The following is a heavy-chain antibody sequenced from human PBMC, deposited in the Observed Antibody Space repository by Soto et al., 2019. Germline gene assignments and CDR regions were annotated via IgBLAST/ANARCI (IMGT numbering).Heavy chain of an antibody. Sequence: QVQLVQSGAEVKKPGSSVKVSCKASGGTFSSYTISWVRQAPGQGLGWMGRIIPILGIANYAQEFQGRVTITTDKSTTTAYVELSSLGSEDTDVYYCAMEYCSSNSCYRDYGGQGTLVAVSS. CDR2: IIPILGIA. V-gene: IGHV1-69*02. J-gene: IGHJ4*02. D-gene: IGHD2-2*02. CDR1: GGTFSSYT. CDR3: AMEYCSSNSCYRDY.